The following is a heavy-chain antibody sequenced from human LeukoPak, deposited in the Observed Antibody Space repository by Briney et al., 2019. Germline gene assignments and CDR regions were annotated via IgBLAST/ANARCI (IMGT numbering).Heavy chain of an antibody. D-gene: IGHD2-2*01. J-gene: IGHJ5*02. CDR1: GGSISSYY. Sequence: SETLSLTCTVSGGSISSYYWSWIRQPPRKGLEWIGYIYYSGSTNYNPSLKSRVTISVDTSKNQFSLKLSSVTAADTAVYYCARAGGIVVVPAAMPASRNWFDPWGQGTLVTVSS. CDR2: IYYSGST. V-gene: IGHV4-59*01. CDR3: ARAGGIVVVPAAMPASRNWFDP.